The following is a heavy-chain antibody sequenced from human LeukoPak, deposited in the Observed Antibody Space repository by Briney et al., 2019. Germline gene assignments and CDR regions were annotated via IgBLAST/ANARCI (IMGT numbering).Heavy chain of an antibody. Sequence: SETLSLTCTVSGYSISSGYYWGWIRQPPGKGLEWIGSIYHSGSTYYSPSLKSRVTISVDTSKNQFSLKLSSVTAADTAVYYCARIPGVYYGSGSYGFDYWGQGTLVTVSS. J-gene: IGHJ4*02. V-gene: IGHV4-38-2*02. CDR3: ARIPGVYYGSGSYGFDY. D-gene: IGHD3-10*01. CDR1: GYSISSGYY. CDR2: IYHSGST.